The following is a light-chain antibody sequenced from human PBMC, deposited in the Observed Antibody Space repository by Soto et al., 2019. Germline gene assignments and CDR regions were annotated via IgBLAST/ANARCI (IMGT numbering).Light chain of an antibody. CDR3: SSHTTSSAVL. CDR2: DVS. CDR1: SSDVGAYNY. J-gene: IGLJ2*01. Sequence: QSVLTQPASVSGSPGQSITISCSGTSSDVGAYNYVYWYQQHPGKAPKLIIYDVSNRPSGVSNRFSGSKSGNTASLTISGLQAEDEADYYCSSHTTSSAVLYGGGTKLTVL. V-gene: IGLV2-14*03.